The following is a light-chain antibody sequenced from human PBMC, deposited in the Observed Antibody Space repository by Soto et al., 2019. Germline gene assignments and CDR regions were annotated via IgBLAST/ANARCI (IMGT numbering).Light chain of an antibody. CDR2: EVT. V-gene: IGLV2-14*01. J-gene: IGLJ3*02. CDR1: SGDVGSYNY. Sequence: QSVLTQPASVSGSPGQSVTISCTGTSGDVGSYNYVSWYQQRPGKAPQLLIYEVTNRPSGISSRFSGSRSGNTASLTISGLQVEDEADYYCRSYRPTTNSVVFGGGTKVTVL. CDR3: RSYRPTTNSVV.